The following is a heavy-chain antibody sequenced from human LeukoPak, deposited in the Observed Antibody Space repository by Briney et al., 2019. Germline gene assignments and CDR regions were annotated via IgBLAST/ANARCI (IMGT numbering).Heavy chain of an antibody. CDR1: GFSFSSYW. V-gene: IGHV3-7*03. CDR3: AKAERASVTLDAFDI. Sequence: GGSLRLSCAASGFSFSSYWMSWVRQAPGKGLEWVANIKQDGSEKYYVDSVKGQFTISRDNSKNTLYLQMNNLRAEDTAVYYCAKAERASVTLDAFDIWGQGTMVTVSS. J-gene: IGHJ3*02. CDR2: IKQDGSEK. D-gene: IGHD4-17*01.